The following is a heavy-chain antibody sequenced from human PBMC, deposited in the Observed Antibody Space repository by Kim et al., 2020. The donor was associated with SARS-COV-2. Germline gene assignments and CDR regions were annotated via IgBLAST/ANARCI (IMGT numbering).Heavy chain of an antibody. CDR1: GYTFINYV. CDR3: ARGSGWAFDY. D-gene: IGHD6-19*01. J-gene: IGHJ4*02. Sequence: ASVKVSCKASGYTFINYVMHWVRQAPGQRLEWMGLISIGHDDTKYSQKFRGRVTITRDTTASTAYMELSSLISEDTAVYYCARGSGWAFDYWGQGTLVTVAS. V-gene: IGHV1-3*04. CDR2: ISIGHDDT.